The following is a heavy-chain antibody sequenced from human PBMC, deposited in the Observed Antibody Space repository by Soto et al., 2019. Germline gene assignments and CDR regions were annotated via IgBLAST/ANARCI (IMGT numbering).Heavy chain of an antibody. D-gene: IGHD1-26*01. CDR2: ISSSSSYI. J-gene: IGHJ4*02. V-gene: IGHV3-21*01. CDR3: ARDTEVGAKFDY. Sequence: EVQLVESGGGLVKPGGSLRLSCAASGFTFSSYSMNWVRQAPGKGLEWVSSISSSSSYIYYADSVKGRFTISRDNAKNSLYLQMNSLRAEDTAVYYCARDTEVGAKFDYWGQGTLVTVSS. CDR1: GFTFSSYS.